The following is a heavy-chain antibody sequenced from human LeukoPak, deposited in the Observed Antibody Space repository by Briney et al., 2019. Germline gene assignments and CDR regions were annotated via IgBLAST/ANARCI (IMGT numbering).Heavy chain of an antibody. Sequence: ASVKLSCKASGYTFTSYAMHWVSQAPGQRLEWMGWINAGNGNTKYSQKFQGRVTITRDTSASTAYMELSSLRSEDTAVYYCARATCSGGSCYYYGRDVWGQGTTVTVSS. CDR2: INAGNGNT. J-gene: IGHJ6*02. CDR1: GYTFTSYA. D-gene: IGHD2-15*01. V-gene: IGHV1-3*01. CDR3: ARATCSGGSCYYYGRDV.